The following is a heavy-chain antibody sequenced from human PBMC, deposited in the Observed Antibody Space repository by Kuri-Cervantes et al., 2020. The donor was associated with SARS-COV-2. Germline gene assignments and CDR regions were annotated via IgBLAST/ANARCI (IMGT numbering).Heavy chain of an antibody. Sequence: SCIVSGDSISSGDYYWSWIRQPPGKGLEWIGEINHSGSTNYNPSLKSRVTISSDTSKNQFSLKLTSVTAADTAVYFCARGLGYSYGRRSPQGDFWGQGILVTVSS. V-gene: IGHV4-30-4*08. CDR1: GDSISSGDYY. D-gene: IGHD5-18*01. CDR3: ARGLGYSYGRRSPQGDF. CDR2: INHSGST. J-gene: IGHJ4*02.